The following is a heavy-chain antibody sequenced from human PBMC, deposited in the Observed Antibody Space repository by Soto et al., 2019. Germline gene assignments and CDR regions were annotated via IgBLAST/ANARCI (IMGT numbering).Heavy chain of an antibody. CDR2: IIPIFGTA. J-gene: IGHJ5*02. CDR3: ASGTGTTPGPWFDP. D-gene: IGHD1-1*01. CDR1: GGTFSSYA. Sequence: VSCNASGGTFSSYASSWVRQAPGQGLEWMGGIIPIFGTANYAQKFQGRVTITADESTSTAYMELSSLRSEDTAVYYCASGTGTTPGPWFDPWGQGTLVTVSS. V-gene: IGHV1-69*01.